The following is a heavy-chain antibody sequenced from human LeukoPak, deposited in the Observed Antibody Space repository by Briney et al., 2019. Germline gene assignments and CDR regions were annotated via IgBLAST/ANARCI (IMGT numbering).Heavy chain of an antibody. CDR1: GYTFTSYD. D-gene: IGHD4-17*01. V-gene: IGHV1-8*01. CDR2: MNPNSGNT. Sequence: ASVKVSCKASGYTFTSYDINWVRQATGQGLEWMGWMNPNSGNTGYAQKFQGRVTMTRNTSISTAYMELSSLRSEDTAVYYRARENYGDYGFDYWGQGTLVTVSS. CDR3: ARENYGDYGFDY. J-gene: IGHJ4*02.